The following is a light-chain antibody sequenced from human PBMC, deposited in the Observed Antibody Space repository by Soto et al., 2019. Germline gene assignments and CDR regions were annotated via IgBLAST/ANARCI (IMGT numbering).Light chain of an antibody. J-gene: IGLJ2*01. CDR2: SNN. CDR1: SSNIGSNT. CDR3: AAWDDSLSGHVV. V-gene: IGLV1-44*01. Sequence: QSVLTQPPSASGTPGQRVTISCSGSSSNIGSNTVNWYQQLPGTAPKLLIYSNNQRPSGVPDRFSGSKSGTSASLAISGLQSEDEGDYYCAAWDDSLSGHVVFGGGTKLTVL.